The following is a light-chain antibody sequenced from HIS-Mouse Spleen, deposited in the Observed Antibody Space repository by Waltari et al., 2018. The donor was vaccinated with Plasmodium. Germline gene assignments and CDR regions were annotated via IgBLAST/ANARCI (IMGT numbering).Light chain of an antibody. J-gene: IGKJ3*01. CDR2: GAS. Sequence: EIVMTQSQATLSVSPGERATLSCRASQSVSSNLAWYQQKPGQAPRLLIYGASTRATGIPARFSGSGSGTEFTLTISSLQSEDFAVYYCQQYNNWPPEGAFGPGTKVDIK. CDR3: QQYNNWPPEGA. CDR1: QSVSSN. V-gene: IGKV3-15*01.